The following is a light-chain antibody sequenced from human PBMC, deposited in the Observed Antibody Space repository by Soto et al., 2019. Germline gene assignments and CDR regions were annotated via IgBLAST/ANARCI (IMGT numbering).Light chain of an antibody. Sequence: QSALTQPASVSGSPGQSITISCTGTSSDVGSYNLVSWYQQHPGKAPKLMIYEGSKRPSGVSNRFSGSKSGNTASLTISGLQAEDEADYYCAAWDDRLSGLVFGGGTKVTVL. CDR1: SSDVGSYNL. V-gene: IGLV2-23*01. CDR3: AAWDDRLSGLV. J-gene: IGLJ2*01. CDR2: EGS.